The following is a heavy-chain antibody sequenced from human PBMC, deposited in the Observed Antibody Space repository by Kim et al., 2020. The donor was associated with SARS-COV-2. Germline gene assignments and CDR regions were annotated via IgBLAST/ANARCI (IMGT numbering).Heavy chain of an antibody. CDR3: AVEGGDSGYLSYFDF. CDR1: GGSFSGYY. Sequence: SETLSLTCAVYGGSFSGYYWSWIRQPPGKGLEWIGEINHSGSTNYNPSLKSRGTISVDTSKNQFSLKLSSVPAAEPAVYYCAVEGGDSGYLSYFDFWGQG. J-gene: IGHJ4*02. V-gene: IGHV4-34*01. D-gene: IGHD5-12*01. CDR2: INHSGST.